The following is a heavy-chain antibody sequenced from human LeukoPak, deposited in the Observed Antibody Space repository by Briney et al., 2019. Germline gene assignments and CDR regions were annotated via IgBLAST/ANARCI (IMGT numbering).Heavy chain of an antibody. CDR3: AAGHYDFWSGYYRDY. CDR2: INPNSGDT. V-gene: IGHV1-2*02. Sequence: ASVKVSCKASGYTFTGYYMHWVRQAPGQGLEWMGWINPNSGDTNYAQKFQGRVTMTRDTSISTAYMELSRLRSDDTAVYYCAAGHYDFWSGYYRDYWGQGTLVTVSS. J-gene: IGHJ4*02. D-gene: IGHD3-3*01. CDR1: GYTFTGYY.